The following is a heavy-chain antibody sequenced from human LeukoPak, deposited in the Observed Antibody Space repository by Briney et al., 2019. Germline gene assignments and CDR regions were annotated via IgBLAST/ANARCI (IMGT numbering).Heavy chain of an antibody. CDR3: AREGQWLVLRGMDV. CDR2: ISAYNGNT. CDR1: GGTFSSYA. V-gene: IGHV1-18*01. D-gene: IGHD6-19*01. J-gene: IGHJ6*02. Sequence: RASVKVSCKASGGTFSSYAISWVRQAPGQGLEWMGWISAYNGNTNYAQKLQGRVTMTTDTSTSTAYMELRSLRSDDTAVYYCAREGQWLVLRGMDVWGQGATVTVSS.